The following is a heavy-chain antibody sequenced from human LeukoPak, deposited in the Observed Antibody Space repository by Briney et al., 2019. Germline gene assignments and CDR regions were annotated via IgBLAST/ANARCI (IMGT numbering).Heavy chain of an antibody. V-gene: IGHV3-7*01. Sequence: GGSLRLSCAASGFILSNYWMSWVRQAPGKGLEWVANIKTDGSEKYYVDSEKGRFTISRDNPKNSLYLQMNSLRAEDTAIYYCARDVSVSGMDVWGQGTTVTVSS. CDR1: GFILSNYW. CDR3: ARDVSVSGMDV. J-gene: IGHJ6*02. D-gene: IGHD5/OR15-5a*01. CDR2: IKTDGSEK.